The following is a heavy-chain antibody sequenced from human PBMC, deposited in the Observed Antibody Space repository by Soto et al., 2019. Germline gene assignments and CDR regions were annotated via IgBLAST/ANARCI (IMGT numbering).Heavy chain of an antibody. Sequence: EVQLLESGGGLVQPGGSLRLSCAASGFTFSSYAMSWVRQAPGKGLEWVSAISGSGGSTYYADSVKGRFTISRDNSKNTLYLQMNSLRAEDTAVYYCAKDPPCGGDCFGWFDPWGQGTLVTVSS. CDR1: GFTFSSYA. D-gene: IGHD2-21*01. J-gene: IGHJ5*02. V-gene: IGHV3-23*01. CDR3: AKDPPCGGDCFGWFDP. CDR2: ISGSGGST.